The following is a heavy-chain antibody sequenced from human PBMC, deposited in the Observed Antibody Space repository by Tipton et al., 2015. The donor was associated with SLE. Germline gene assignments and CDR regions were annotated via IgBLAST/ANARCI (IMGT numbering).Heavy chain of an antibody. CDR2: INHSGNT. D-gene: IGHD2-2*01. CDR3: ARGRSHVVPDTGYFDY. J-gene: IGHJ4*02. V-gene: IGHV4-59*01. CDR1: GEALGSDY. Sequence: GEALGSDYWSWIRQPPGKGLEWIGYINHSGNTNYNPSLKRRVTISVDTSKNQFSLKLSSVTPADTAVYYCARGRSHVVPDTGYFDYWGQGTLVTVSS.